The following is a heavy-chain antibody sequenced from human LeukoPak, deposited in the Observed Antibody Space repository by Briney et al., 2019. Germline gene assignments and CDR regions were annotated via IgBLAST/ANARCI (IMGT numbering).Heavy chain of an antibody. CDR3: ARGDSDSSGYYQSFDY. J-gene: IGHJ4*02. D-gene: IGHD3-22*01. CDR2: FYYSGTT. Sequence: SETLSLTCTVSGGSTTGYYWTWIRQPPGKGLEWIGHFYYSGTTYYNPSLKSRLTISVDTSKNQFSLKLSSVTAADTAVYYCARGDSDSSGYYQSFDYWGQGTLVSVSS. CDR1: GGSTTGYY. V-gene: IGHV4-59*12.